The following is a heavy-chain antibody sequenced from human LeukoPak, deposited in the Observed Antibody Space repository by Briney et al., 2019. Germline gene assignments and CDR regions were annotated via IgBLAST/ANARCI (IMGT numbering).Heavy chain of an antibody. V-gene: IGHV1-69*13. CDR3: AFGTVLWLVYHWYFDL. Sequence: GASVKVSCKASGGTFSNYAFSWVRQAPGQGLEWMGGIIPVFGTTNYAQKFQGRVTISADESTSTAYMELSGLRSEDTAVYYCAFGTVLWLVYHWYFDLWGRGTPVTVSS. CDR2: IIPVFGTT. J-gene: IGHJ2*01. CDR1: GGTFSNYA. D-gene: IGHD6-19*01.